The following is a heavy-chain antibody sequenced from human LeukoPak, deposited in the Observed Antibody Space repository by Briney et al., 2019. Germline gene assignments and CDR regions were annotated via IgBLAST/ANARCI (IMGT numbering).Heavy chain of an antibody. J-gene: IGHJ6*03. CDR1: GFTFSRYW. CDR2: INSDGSST. CDR3: ARSTSHYYYYYMDV. Sequence: PGGSLRLSCAASGFTFSRYWMNWVRQPPGKGLVWVSRINSDGSSTTYADSVMGRFTISRDNATNTLFLQMNSLRADDTAVYYCARSTSHYYYYYMDVWGKGTTVTISS. V-gene: IGHV3-74*01.